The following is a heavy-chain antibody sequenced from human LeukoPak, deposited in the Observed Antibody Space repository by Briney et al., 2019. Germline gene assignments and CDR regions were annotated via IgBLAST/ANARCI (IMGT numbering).Heavy chain of an antibody. V-gene: IGHV3-74*01. CDR3: AKDRGFGVFFQYYFDY. Sequence: GGSLRLSCAASGFTFSSYWMHWVRQAPGKGLVWVSRINSDGSRTSYADSVKGRFTISRDNSKNTLYLQMNSLRAEDTAVYYCAKDRGFGVFFQYYFDYWGQGTLVTVSS. CDR2: INSDGSRT. J-gene: IGHJ4*02. CDR1: GFTFSSYW. D-gene: IGHD3-10*01.